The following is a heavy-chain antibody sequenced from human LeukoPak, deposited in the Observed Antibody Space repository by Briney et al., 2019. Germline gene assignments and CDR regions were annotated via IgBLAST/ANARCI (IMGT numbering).Heavy chain of an antibody. D-gene: IGHD3-10*01. CDR2: INPDSGGA. CDR3: ARSMVRGLIVTPQDY. CDR1: GYTFTGYY. Sequence: ASVKVSCKASGYTFTGYYIHWVRQAPGQGLEWMGWINPDSGGANYAQKFQGRVTMTRDTSISTTYMELSRLISDDTAVYYCARSMVRGLIVTPQDYWGQGTLVTVSS. J-gene: IGHJ4*02. V-gene: IGHV1-2*02.